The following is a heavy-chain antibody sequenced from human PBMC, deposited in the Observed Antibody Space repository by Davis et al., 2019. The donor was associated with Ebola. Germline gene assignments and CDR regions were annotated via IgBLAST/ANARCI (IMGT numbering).Heavy chain of an antibody. V-gene: IGHV3-74*01. CDR2: INSDGSST. D-gene: IGHD2-15*01. J-gene: IGHJ6*02. CDR1: GFTFSSYW. CDR3: ARVDPPCSGGSCYALYYYYGMDV. Sequence: GESLKISCAASGFTFSSYWMHWVRQAPGKGLVWVSRINSDGSSTSYADSVKGRFTISRDNAKNTLYLQMNSLRAEDTAVYYCARVDPPCSGGSCYALYYYYGMDVWGQGTTVTVSS.